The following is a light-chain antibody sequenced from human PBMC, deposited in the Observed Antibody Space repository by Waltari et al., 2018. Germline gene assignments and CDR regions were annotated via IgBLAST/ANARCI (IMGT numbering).Light chain of an antibody. V-gene: IGLV1-44*01. Sequence: QSILTQTPSASGTPGQRVTIPCSGSSSNIENNIVNWFQHLPGRTPKLLIYNNNQRPSGVPDRLSGSKSGTSASLAISGLQSEDEADYYCVVWDGSLSAWVFGGGTKLTVL. CDR3: VVWDGSLSAWV. CDR2: NNN. CDR1: SSNIENNI. J-gene: IGLJ3*02.